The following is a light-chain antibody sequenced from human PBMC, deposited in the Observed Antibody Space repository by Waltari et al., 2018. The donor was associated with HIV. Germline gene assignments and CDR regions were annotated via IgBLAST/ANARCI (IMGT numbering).Light chain of an antibody. J-gene: IGKJ4*01. CDR1: QGTWRA. CDR2: DAS. CDR3: QQFNDYPLT. Sequence: AIQLTQSPSSLSASLGPRVTITCRASQGTWRALAWYQQKPGKAPNLLIYDASILESGVSSRFSGSGSGTDFTLTISSLQPEDFASYYCQQFNDYPLTFGGGTKVEIQ. V-gene: IGKV1D-13*01.